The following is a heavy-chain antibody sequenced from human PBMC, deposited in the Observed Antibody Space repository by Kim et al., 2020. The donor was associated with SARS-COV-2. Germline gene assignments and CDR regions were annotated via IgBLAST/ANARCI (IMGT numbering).Heavy chain of an antibody. CDR1: GFTFSSYG. V-gene: IGHV3-30*18. CDR3: AKALGYSSGWTFDY. D-gene: IGHD6-19*01. Sequence: GGSLRLSCAASGFTFSSYGMHWVRQAPGKGLEWVAVISNDGSNKYYADSVKGRFTISRETSKNTRYLQMNSLRAEDTAVYYCAKALGYSSGWTFDYWGQGTLVTVSS. J-gene: IGHJ4*02. CDR2: ISNDGSNK.